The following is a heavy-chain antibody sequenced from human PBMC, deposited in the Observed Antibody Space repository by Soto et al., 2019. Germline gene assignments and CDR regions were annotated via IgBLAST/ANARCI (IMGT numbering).Heavy chain of an antibody. J-gene: IGHJ4*02. CDR3: ARGGSRYDYGDYGVFDY. CDR2: INAGNGNT. V-gene: IGHV1-3*05. D-gene: IGHD4-17*01. CDR1: GYTFTSYA. Sequence: QVQLVQSGAEEKKPGASVKVSCKASGYTFTSYAIHWVRQAPGQRLEWMGWINAGNGNTKYSQKFQGRVTITRDTSASTAYMELSSLRSEDTAVYYCARGGSRYDYGDYGVFDYWGQGTLVTVSS.